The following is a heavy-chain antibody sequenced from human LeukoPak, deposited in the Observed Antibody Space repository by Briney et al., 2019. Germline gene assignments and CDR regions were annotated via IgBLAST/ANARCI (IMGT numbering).Heavy chain of an antibody. CDR1: GFTFSSYA. CDR2: ISGSGGST. V-gene: IGHV3-23*01. D-gene: IGHD3-10*01. Sequence: GGSLRLSCAASGFTFSSYAMSWVRQASGKGLEWVSAISGSGGSTYYADSVKGRFTISRDNSKNTLYLQMNSLRAEDTAVYYCAKSSDFGSVSSLKATNWGQGTLVTVSS. CDR3: AKSSDFGSVSSLKATN. J-gene: IGHJ4*02.